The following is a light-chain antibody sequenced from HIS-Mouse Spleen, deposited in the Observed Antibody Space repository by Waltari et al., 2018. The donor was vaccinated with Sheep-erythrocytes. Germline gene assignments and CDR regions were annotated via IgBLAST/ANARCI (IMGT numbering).Light chain of an antibody. CDR2: EVS. Sequence: QSALTQPASVSGSPGQSITISCTGTSSDVGSYNLVSWYQQHPGKAPKLMIYEVSNRPSGVPDRFSGSKSGNTASLTVSGLQAEDEADYYCSSYAGSNNWVFGGGTKLTVL. CDR1: SSDVGSYNL. J-gene: IGLJ3*02. V-gene: IGLV2-8*01. CDR3: SSYAGSNNWV.